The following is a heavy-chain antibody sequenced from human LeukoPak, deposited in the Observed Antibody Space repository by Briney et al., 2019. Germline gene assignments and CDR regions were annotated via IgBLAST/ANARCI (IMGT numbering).Heavy chain of an antibody. Sequence: PGGSLRLSCAASGFGFSSYAMIWVRQAPGKGLEWVSGISGSGDSTFYADSVKGRFTISRDNFKHTLSLQMNSLRAEDTAVYYCAKGRGQLGTVDYWGQGTLVTVSS. CDR1: GFGFSSYA. CDR2: ISGSGDST. D-gene: IGHD6-6*01. CDR3: AKGRGQLGTVDY. J-gene: IGHJ4*02. V-gene: IGHV3-23*01.